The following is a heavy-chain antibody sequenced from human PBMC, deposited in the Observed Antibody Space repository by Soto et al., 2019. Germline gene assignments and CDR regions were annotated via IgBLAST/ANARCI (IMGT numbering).Heavy chain of an antibody. V-gene: IGHV4-59*11. D-gene: IGHD4-17*01. J-gene: IGHJ6*02. CDR2: IYYNGNT. CDR3: ARIPDTVTTSGMDV. Sequence: SETLSLTCTVSGGSISNHYWSWIRQPPGKGLEWIGYIYYNGNTNYNPSLKSRVTMSVDTSKNQFSLKLSSVTAADTAVYYCARIPDTVTTSGMDVWGQGTTVTVSS. CDR1: GGSISNHY.